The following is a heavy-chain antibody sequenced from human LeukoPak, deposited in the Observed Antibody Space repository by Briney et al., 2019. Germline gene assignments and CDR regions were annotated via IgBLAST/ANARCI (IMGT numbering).Heavy chain of an antibody. V-gene: IGHV3-48*01. CDR2: ISSSSDTI. J-gene: IGHJ4*02. CDR1: GFTFSSYA. CDR3: ARYGSGSYYRDPFDY. Sequence: GGSLRLSCAASGFTFSSYAMSWVRQAPGKGLEWVSYISSSSDTIYHADSVKGRFTISRDNAKNSLYLQMNSLRAEDTAVYYCARYGSGSYYRDPFDYWGQGTLVTVSS. D-gene: IGHD3-10*01.